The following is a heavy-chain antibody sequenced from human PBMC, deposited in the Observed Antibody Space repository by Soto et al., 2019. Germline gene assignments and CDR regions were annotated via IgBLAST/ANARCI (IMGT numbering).Heavy chain of an antibody. CDR2: ISGSGGST. J-gene: IGHJ6*02. V-gene: IGHV3-23*01. D-gene: IGHD3-3*01. Sequence: GGSLRLSCAASGFTFSSYAMSWVRQAPGKGLEWVSAISGSGGSTYYADSVKGRFTISRDNSKNTLYLQMNSLRAEDTAVYYCAKDLARFLEWSASYYYYGMDVWGQGTTVTVSS. CDR3: AKDLARFLEWSASYYYYGMDV. CDR1: GFTFSSYA.